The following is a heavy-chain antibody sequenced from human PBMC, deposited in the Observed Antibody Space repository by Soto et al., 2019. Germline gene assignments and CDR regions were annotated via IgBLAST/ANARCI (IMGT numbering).Heavy chain of an antibody. V-gene: IGHV1-58*01. J-gene: IGHJ6*02. CDR3: AAGISLAGTTDYYGMDV. D-gene: IGHD1-1*01. Sequence: GASVKVSCKASGFTFTISAVQWVRQARGQRLEWIGWIVVGSGNTNYAQKFQERVTITRDMSTSTAYMELSSLRSEDTAVYYCAAGISLAGTTDYYGMDVWGQGTTVTVSS. CDR1: GFTFTISA. CDR2: IVVGSGNT.